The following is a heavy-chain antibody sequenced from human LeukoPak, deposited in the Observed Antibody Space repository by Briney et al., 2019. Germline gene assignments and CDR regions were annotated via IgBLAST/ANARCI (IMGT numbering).Heavy chain of an antibody. CDR2: FYKSGTT. J-gene: IGHJ5*02. V-gene: IGHV4-38-2*02. D-gene: IGHD6-13*01. Sequence: KASETLSLTCTISGASTNSGFYWGWIRQPPGKGLEWMVSFYKSGTTYYNSSLKSRVSISIDTSKTQFSLKLNSVTAADTAVYYCAGYLAGQPSGPNRWGPGTLVTVSS. CDR1: GASTNSGFY. CDR3: AGYLAGQPSGPNR.